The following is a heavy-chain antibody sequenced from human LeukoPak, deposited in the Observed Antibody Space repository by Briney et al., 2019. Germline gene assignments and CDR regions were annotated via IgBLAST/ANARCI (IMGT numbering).Heavy chain of an antibody. V-gene: IGHV3-21*01. J-gene: IGHJ5*02. Sequence: GGSLRLSCAASGFTFSSYSMNWVRQAPGKGLEWVSSISGRSSSIYCADSVKGRFTISRDNAKNSLYLQTNSLRAEDTAVYYCVRDLTSANWFDPWGQGTLVTVSS. CDR1: GFTFSSYS. CDR3: VRDLTSANWFDP. CDR2: ISGRSSSI.